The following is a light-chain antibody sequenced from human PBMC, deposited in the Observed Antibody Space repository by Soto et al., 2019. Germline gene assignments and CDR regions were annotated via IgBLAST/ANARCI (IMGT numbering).Light chain of an antibody. CDR1: QDISNY. Sequence: DIQMTQSPSSLSASVGDRVTITCQASQDISNYLNWYQQKPGKAPKLLIYDASNLETGVPSRCSGSGSGTDFTLTISSLQPEDIATYYCQQYDNLPRYTFGQGTKLEIK. J-gene: IGKJ2*01. CDR3: QQYDNLPRYT. V-gene: IGKV1-33*01. CDR2: DAS.